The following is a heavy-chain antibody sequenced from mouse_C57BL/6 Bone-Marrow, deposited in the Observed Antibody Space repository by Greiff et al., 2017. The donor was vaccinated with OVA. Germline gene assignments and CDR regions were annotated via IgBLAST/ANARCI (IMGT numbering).Heavy chain of an antibody. D-gene: IGHD2-5*01. J-gene: IGHJ4*01. CDR1: GYTFTDYE. CDR2: IDPETGGT. Sequence: QVQLQQSGAELVRPGASVTLSCKASGYTFTDYEMHWVKQTPVHGLEWIGAIDPETGGTAYNQKFKGKAILTADKSSSTAYMELRSLTSEDSAVYYWTRSYSNYYAMDYWGQGTSVTVSS. CDR3: TRSYSNYYAMDY. V-gene: IGHV1-15*01.